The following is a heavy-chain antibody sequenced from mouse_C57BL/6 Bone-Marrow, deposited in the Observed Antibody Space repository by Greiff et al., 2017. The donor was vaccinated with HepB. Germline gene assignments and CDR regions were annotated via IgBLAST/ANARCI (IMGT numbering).Heavy chain of an antibody. Sequence: QVHVKQPGAELVKPGASVKMSCKASGYTFTSYWITWVKQRPGQGLEWIGDIYPGSGSTNYNEKFKSKATLTVDTSSSTAYMQLSSLTSEDSAVYYCARSGRYYGSSYGYFDVWGTGTTVTVSS. CDR1: GYTFTSYW. D-gene: IGHD1-1*01. CDR3: ARSGRYYGSSYGYFDV. V-gene: IGHV1-55*01. J-gene: IGHJ1*03. CDR2: IYPGSGST.